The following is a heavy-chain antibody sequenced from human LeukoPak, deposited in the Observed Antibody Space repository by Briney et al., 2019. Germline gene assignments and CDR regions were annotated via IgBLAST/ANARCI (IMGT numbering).Heavy chain of an antibody. J-gene: IGHJ4*02. CDR1: GFTLSNAW. CDR3: TTEGFPRYYYGSASRNDY. D-gene: IGHD3-10*01. CDR2: IKSKTDGGTT. V-gene: IGHV3-15*01. Sequence: GGSLRLSCAASGFTLSNAWMSWVRQAPGNGLEWVSHIKSKTDGGTTDYAAPVKGRFTISRDDSENTLYLQMNSLKTEDTAVYYCTTEGFPRYYYGSASRNDYWGQGTLVTVSS.